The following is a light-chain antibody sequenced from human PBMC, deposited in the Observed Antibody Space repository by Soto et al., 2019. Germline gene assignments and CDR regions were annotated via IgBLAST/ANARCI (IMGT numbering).Light chain of an antibody. CDR2: LGS. Sequence: DIVMTQSPLSLPVTPGEPASISCRSSQSLLHSNGYNYLDWYLQKPGQSPQLLIYLGSNRASGVPDRLSGSGSGTDFTLKISRVQADDFGVSYCQQALQSWTFGQGTKVQIK. J-gene: IGKJ1*01. CDR3: QQALQSWT. CDR1: QSLLHSNGYNY. V-gene: IGKV2-28*01.